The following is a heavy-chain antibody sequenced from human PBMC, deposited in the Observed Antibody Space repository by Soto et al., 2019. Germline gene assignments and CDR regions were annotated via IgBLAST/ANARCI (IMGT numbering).Heavy chain of an antibody. CDR1: GYPFTHYG. D-gene: IGHD2-2*01. CDR2: ISPFNGNT. J-gene: IGHJ5*02. CDR3: ARADIVVVPAALRGNWFDP. V-gene: IGHV1-18*01. Sequence: ASVKVSCKSSGYPFTHYGITWVRQAPGQGLEWMGWISPFNGNTNYGQTLQGRVTLTTDTSTSTVYMELRSLRSDDTAVYYCARADIVVVPAALRGNWFDPWGQGTLVTVSS.